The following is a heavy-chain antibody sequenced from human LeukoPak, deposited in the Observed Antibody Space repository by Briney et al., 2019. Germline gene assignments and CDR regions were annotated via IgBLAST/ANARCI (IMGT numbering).Heavy chain of an antibody. V-gene: IGHV3-53*01. CDR2: IYSGGST. CDR1: GFTVSSNY. CDR3: AKVGPLHFGTFDY. Sequence: GGSLRLSCAASGFTVSSNYMSWVRQAPGKGLEWVSVIYSGGSTYYADSVKGRFTISRDNSKNTLYLQMNSLRAEDTAVYYCAKVGPLHFGTFDYWGQGTLVTVSS. D-gene: IGHD1-14*01. J-gene: IGHJ4*02.